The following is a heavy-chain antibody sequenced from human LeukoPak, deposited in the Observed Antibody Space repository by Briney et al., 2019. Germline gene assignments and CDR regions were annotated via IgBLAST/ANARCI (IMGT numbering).Heavy chain of an antibody. Sequence: GRSLRLSCAASGFTFSDSGMHWVRQTPGKGLEWVALILYDGGNKYYADSVKGRYTISRDNSNNTLYLQMNSLRAEDTAVYYCARGFYYHTSGYWGIDYWGQGTLVTVSS. CDR1: GFTFSDSG. J-gene: IGHJ4*02. D-gene: IGHD3-22*01. CDR2: ILYDGGNK. CDR3: ARGFYYHTSGYWGIDY. V-gene: IGHV3-33*01.